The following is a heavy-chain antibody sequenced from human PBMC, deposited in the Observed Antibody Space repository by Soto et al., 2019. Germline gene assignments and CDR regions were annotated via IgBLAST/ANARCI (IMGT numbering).Heavy chain of an antibody. V-gene: IGHV1-8*01. Sequence: ASVKVSCKASGYTFTSYDINWVRQATGQGLEWIGWMNPNSGNTGYAQKFQGRVTMTRHTSISTAYMELTSLMSEDTAVYYCARGRGSGWTVTTLGSWGQGTQVTV. CDR3: ARGRGSGWTVTTLGS. J-gene: IGHJ4*02. D-gene: IGHD6-19*01. CDR2: MNPNSGNT. CDR1: GYTFTSYD.